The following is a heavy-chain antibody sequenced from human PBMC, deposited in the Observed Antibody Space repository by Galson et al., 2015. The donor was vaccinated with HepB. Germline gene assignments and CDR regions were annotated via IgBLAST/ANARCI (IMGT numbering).Heavy chain of an antibody. J-gene: IGHJ5*02. Sequence: SLRLSCAASGFTFGAYSMNWVRQAPGKGLEWVSYISSSSTTIYYADSVKGRFTISRDNAKNSLFLQMDSLRADDTAVYYCARDSPRGSSNSLYNWFDPWGQGTLVTVSS. CDR3: ARDSPRGSSNSLYNWFDP. CDR1: GFTFGAYS. V-gene: IGHV3-48*01. CDR2: ISSSSTTI. D-gene: IGHD6-13*01.